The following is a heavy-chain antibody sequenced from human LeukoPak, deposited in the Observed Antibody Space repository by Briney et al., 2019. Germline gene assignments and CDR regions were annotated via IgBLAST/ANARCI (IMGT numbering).Heavy chain of an antibody. D-gene: IGHD6-13*01. J-gene: IGHJ4*02. CDR2: IYPGDSDT. Sequence: GESLKISCKGSGYSFTSYWIGWVRQMPGKGLEWMGIIYPGDSDTRYSPSFQGQVTISADKSISTAYLQWSSLKASDTAMYYCARVARQQQVLGTRYYFDYWGQGTLVTVSS. CDR1: GYSFTSYW. V-gene: IGHV5-51*01. CDR3: ARVARQQQVLGTRYYFDY.